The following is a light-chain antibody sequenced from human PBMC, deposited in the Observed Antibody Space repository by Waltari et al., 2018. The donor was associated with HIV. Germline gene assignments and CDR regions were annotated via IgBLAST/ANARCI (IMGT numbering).Light chain of an antibody. CDR3: SSYISSATPE. V-gene: IGLV2-14*01. CDR2: EVT. Sequence: QSALTQPASVSESPGQSISISCTGTSSYVGYYYVSWYQHPSVKAPQVIIYEVTNRPSGVCHRFSGSTSGTTASLTISGFLPEDEADYFGSSYISSATPEFGGGTRLTVL. J-gene: IGLJ3*02. CDR1: SSYVGYYY.